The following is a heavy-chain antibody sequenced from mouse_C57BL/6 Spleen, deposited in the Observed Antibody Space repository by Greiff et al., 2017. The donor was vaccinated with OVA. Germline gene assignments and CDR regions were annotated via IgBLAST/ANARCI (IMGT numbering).Heavy chain of an antibody. CDR1: GYAFSSSW. J-gene: IGHJ4*01. V-gene: IGHV1-82*01. CDR2: IYPGDGDT. Sequence: VQLQQSGPELVKPGASVKISCKASGYAFSSSWMNWVKQRPGKGLEWIGRIYPGDGDTNYNGKFKGKATLTADKSSSTAYMQLSSLTSEDSAVYYCARYSNYPYAMDYWGQGTSVTVSS. D-gene: IGHD2-5*01. CDR3: ARYSNYPYAMDY.